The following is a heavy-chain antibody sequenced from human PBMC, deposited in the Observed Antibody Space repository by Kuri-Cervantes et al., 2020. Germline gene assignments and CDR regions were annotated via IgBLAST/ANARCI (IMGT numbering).Heavy chain of an antibody. CDR3: ARAGRGIQLWLNY. CDR1: GFTVSSNY. CDR2: IYSGGST. D-gene: IGHD5-18*01. Sequence: GGSLSLTCAASGFTVSSNYTSWVRQAPGKGLEWVSVIYSGGSTYYADSVKGRFTISRDNSKNTLYLQMNSLRAEDTAVYYCARAGRGIQLWLNYWGQGTLVTVSS. V-gene: IGHV3-53*01. J-gene: IGHJ4*02.